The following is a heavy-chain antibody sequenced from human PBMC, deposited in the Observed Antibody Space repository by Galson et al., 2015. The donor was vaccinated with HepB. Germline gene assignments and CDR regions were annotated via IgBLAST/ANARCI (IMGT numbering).Heavy chain of an antibody. Sequence: SLRLSCAASGLTFTNAGMNWVRQAPGKGLEWVGRIRTKADGGRADYAAPVKGRFTISRDDSKNTLYLQMNSLQTDDTAVYYCTTEPISENYFRASFDYWGQGTLVTVSS. D-gene: IGHD3-10*02. V-gene: IGHV3-15*01. CDR2: IRTKADGGRA. CDR1: GLTFTNAG. J-gene: IGHJ4*02. CDR3: TTEPISENYFRASFDY.